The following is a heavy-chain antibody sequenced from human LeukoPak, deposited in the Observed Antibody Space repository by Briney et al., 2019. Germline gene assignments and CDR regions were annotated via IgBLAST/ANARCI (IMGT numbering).Heavy chain of an antibody. CDR1: GFTFDDYA. V-gene: IGHV3-9*01. Sequence: GGSLRLSCAASGFTFDDYAMHWVRQAPGKGLESVSGISWNSGSIGYADSVKGRFTISRDNAKNSLYLQMNSLRAEDTALYYCAKGYSGSYYDYFDYWGQGTLVTVSS. J-gene: IGHJ4*02. CDR2: ISWNSGSI. D-gene: IGHD1-26*01. CDR3: AKGYSGSYYDYFDY.